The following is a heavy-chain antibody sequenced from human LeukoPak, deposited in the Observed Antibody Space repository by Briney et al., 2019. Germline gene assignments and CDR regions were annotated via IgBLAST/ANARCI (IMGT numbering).Heavy chain of an antibody. D-gene: IGHD5-12*01. J-gene: IGHJ6*03. CDR2: IIPIFGTA. Sequence: EASVKVSCKASGGTFSSYAISWVRQAPGQGLEWVGGIIPIFGTANYAQKFQGRVTITADESTSAAYMELSSLRSEDTAVYYCARARNEWLWKDNYYYYYMDVWGKGTTVTVSS. V-gene: IGHV1-69*13. CDR1: GGTFSSYA. CDR3: ARARNEWLWKDNYYYYYMDV.